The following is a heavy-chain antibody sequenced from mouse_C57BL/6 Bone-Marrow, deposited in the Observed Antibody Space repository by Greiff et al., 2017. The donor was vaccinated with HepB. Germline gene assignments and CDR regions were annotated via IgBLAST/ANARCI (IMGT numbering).Heavy chain of an antibody. CDR3: SYDGYPYAMDY. D-gene: IGHD2-3*01. CDR2: IYPGSGNT. V-gene: IGHV1-76*01. Sequence: LVESGAELVRPGASVKLSCKASGYTFTDYYINWVKQRPGQGLEWIARIYPGSGNTYYNEKFKGKATLTAEKSSSTAYMQLSSLTSEDSAVYFCSYDGYPYAMDYWGQGTSVTVSS. J-gene: IGHJ4*01. CDR1: GYTFTDYY.